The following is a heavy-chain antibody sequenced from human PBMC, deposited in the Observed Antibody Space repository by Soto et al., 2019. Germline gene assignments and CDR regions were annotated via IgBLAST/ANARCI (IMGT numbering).Heavy chain of an antibody. D-gene: IGHD7-27*01. Sequence: PSETRSLTCTVSGGSISSYYWSWIRQPPGKGLEWIGYIYYSGSTNYNPSLKSRVTISVDTSKNQFSLKLSSVTAADTAVYYCAREVGNYYYYGMDVWGQGTTVTVSS. CDR3: AREVGNYYYYGMDV. CDR1: GGSISSYY. V-gene: IGHV4-59*01. CDR2: IYYSGST. J-gene: IGHJ6*02.